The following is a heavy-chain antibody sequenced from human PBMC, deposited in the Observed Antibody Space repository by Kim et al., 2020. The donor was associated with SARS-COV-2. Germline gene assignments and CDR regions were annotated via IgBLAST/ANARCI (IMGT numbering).Heavy chain of an antibody. Sequence: GGSLRLSCTASGFLFSGRAMHWVRQAPGKGLEWVDRIKTHANTYATAYAASVKGRITITRDDSKNTAYLQMNSLKTEDTAVYYCTSLNYHASDGYNEAYWGQRTLVTVSS. V-gene: IGHV3-73*01. J-gene: IGHJ4*02. CDR2: IKTHANTYAT. CDR1: GFLFSGRA. CDR3: TSLNYHASDGYNEAY. D-gene: IGHD3-22*01.